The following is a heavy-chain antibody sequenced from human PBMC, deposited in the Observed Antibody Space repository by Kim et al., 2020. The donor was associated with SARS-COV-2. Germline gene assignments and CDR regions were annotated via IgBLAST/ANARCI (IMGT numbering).Heavy chain of an antibody. Sequence: GGSLRLSCAASGLTVNDHYMTWVRQAPGKGLEWVSILYKGGTTFYTDSVKGRFTMSRDDSMNTVYLQMNSLRTEDTAVYFCARDGSERMGMVGGVGSMDGWGQGTTLTVSS. CDR1: GLTVNDHY. V-gene: IGHV3-53*01. D-gene: IGHD3-10*01. CDR2: LYKGGTT. J-gene: IGHJ6*02. CDR3: ARDGSERMGMVGGVGSMDG.